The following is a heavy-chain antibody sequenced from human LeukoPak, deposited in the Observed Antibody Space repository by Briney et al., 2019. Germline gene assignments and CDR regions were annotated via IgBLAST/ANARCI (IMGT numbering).Heavy chain of an antibody. CDR2: IYYSGST. CDR3: ARGGYYGSGSTYYFDY. D-gene: IGHD3-10*01. Sequence: SETLSLTCTVSGGSISSYYWSWIRQPPAKGLEWIGYIYYSGSTNYNPSLKSRVTISVDTSKNQFSLKLSSVTAADTAVYYCARGGYYGSGSTYYFDYWGQGTLVTVSS. CDR1: GGSISSYY. J-gene: IGHJ4*02. V-gene: IGHV4-59*08.